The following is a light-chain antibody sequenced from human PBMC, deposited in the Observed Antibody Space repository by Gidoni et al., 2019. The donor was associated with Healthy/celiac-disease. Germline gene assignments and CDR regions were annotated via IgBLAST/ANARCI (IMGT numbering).Light chain of an antibody. CDR2: AAS. V-gene: IGKV1-17*01. CDR3: LQHHSYYWP. CDR1: QGIRND. Sequence: DIQLTQSPSSLSASVGDRVTITCRASQGIRNDLGWYQQKPGKAPKRLIYAASSLQSGVPSRFSCSGTGTEFNFTLSIRQPEDFETYFCLQHHSYYWPFVQGTKVEIK. J-gene: IGKJ1*01.